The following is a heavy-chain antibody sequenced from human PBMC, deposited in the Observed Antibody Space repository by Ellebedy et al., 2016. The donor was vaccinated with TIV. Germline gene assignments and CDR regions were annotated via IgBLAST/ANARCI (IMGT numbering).Heavy chain of an antibody. CDR1: GGSINSCGYY. CDR3: ARLFVGRGVSRPFDP. J-gene: IGHJ5*02. V-gene: IGHV4-39*01. CDR2: IYYSGYT. D-gene: IGHD3-10*01. Sequence: MPSETLSLTCNVSGGSINSCGYYWGWIRQAPGKGLERFGSIYYSGYTYYNPSLTSRVTLSVDTSKNQFFLKLSSVTAADTAVYSCARLFVGRGVSRPFDPWGQGTLVTVSS.